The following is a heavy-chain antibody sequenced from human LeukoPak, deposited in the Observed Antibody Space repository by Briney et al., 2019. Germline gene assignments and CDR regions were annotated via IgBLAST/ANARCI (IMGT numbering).Heavy chain of an antibody. CDR1: GFTFSSYW. Sequence: GGSLRLSCAASGFTFSSYWMSWVRQAPGKGLEWVANIRQDGSEKYYVDSVKGRFTISRDNAKNSLYLQMNSLRAEDTAVYYCARAQVPAAMDYWGQGTLVTVSS. CDR2: IRQDGSEK. CDR3: ARAQVPAAMDY. D-gene: IGHD2-2*01. V-gene: IGHV3-7*03. J-gene: IGHJ4*02.